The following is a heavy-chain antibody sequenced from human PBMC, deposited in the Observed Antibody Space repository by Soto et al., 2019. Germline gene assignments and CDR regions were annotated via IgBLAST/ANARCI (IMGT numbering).Heavy chain of an antibody. CDR1: GGSFSGYY. J-gene: IGHJ6*03. Sequence: SETLSLTCAVYGGSFSGYYWSWIRQPPGKGLEWIGEINHSGSTNYNPSLKSRVTISVDTSKNQFSLKLSSVTAADTAVYYCARPLLAGGPNVNYYMDVWGKGTTVTVSS. V-gene: IGHV4-34*01. CDR3: ARPLLAGGPNVNYYMDV. D-gene: IGHD3-10*01. CDR2: INHSGST.